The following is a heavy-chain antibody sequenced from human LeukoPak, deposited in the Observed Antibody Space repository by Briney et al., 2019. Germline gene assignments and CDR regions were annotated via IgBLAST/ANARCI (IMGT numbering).Heavy chain of an antibody. D-gene: IGHD5-18*01. Sequence: GGSLRLSCAASGITFSSYGMHWVRQAPGKGLEWVAFIRYDGSNKYYADSVKGRFTISRDNSKNTLYLQMNSLRAEDTAVYYCAKDGGYSYGFGYWGQGTLVTVSS. V-gene: IGHV3-30*02. J-gene: IGHJ4*02. CDR3: AKDGGYSYGFGY. CDR1: GITFSSYG. CDR2: IRYDGSNK.